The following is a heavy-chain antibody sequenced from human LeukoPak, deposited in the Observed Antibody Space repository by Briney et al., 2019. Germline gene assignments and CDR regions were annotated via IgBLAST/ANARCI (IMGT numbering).Heavy chain of an antibody. J-gene: IGHJ4*02. D-gene: IGHD5-18*01. CDR1: GFTFSSYW. Sequence: GGSLRPSCAASGFTFSSYWMHWVRHTPGKGLVWVSRIKGDGSSTSYADSVKGRFTISRDNAKNTLYLQMNSLRAEDTAVYYCARDGYSFGHDFDYWGQGTLVTVSS. CDR2: IKGDGSST. CDR3: ARDGYSFGHDFDY. V-gene: IGHV3-74*01.